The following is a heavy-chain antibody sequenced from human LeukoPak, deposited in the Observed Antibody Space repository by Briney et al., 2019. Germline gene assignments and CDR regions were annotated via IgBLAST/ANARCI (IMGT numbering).Heavy chain of an antibody. V-gene: IGHV4-39*01. CDR3: ARHYYDSSGYCFDY. D-gene: IGHD3-22*01. J-gene: IGHJ4*02. Sequence: PSETLSLTCTVSGGSISSSSYYWGWIRQPPGKGLEWIGSIYYSGSTYYNPSLKSRGTISVDTSKNQFSPKLSSVTAPDTAVYYCARHYYDSSGYCFDYWGQGTLVTVSS. CDR2: IYYSGST. CDR1: GGSISSSSYY.